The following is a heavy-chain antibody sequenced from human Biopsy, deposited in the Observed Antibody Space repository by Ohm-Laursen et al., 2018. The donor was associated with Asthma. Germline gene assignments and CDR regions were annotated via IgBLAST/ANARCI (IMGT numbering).Heavy chain of an antibody. CDR3: ARTTYGHDGFDP. Sequence: TLSLTCTVSGGSINIGDYYWSWIRQHPVKGLEWIGHIYYSGSTYYNPSLKSRASISLDTSKNQFSLSLTSVTAADPAVYYCARTTYGHDGFDPWGQGTLVTVSS. CDR2: IYYSGST. V-gene: IGHV4-31*03. D-gene: IGHD4-17*01. J-gene: IGHJ5*02. CDR1: GGSINIGDYY.